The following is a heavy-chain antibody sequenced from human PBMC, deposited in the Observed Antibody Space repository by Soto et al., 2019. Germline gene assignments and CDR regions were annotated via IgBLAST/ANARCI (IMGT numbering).Heavy chain of an antibody. Sequence: QVQLQESGPGLVKPSETLSLTCTVSGVSISNYYWSWIRQPPGKGLEWIGYIYYSGNTNYNPSLKRRVTISLDTSKIQFSLKLSSVTAADTAGYYCARHTMMVRFDYWGHGTLVTVSS. V-gene: IGHV4-59*01. CDR1: GVSISNYY. CDR3: ARHTMMVRFDY. J-gene: IGHJ4*01. CDR2: IYYSGNT. D-gene: IGHD3-22*01.